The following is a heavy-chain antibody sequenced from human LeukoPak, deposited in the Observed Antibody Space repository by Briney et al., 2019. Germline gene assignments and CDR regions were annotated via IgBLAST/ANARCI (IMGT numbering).Heavy chain of an antibody. Sequence: PGGSLRLSCAASGFTFSSHAVSWVRQAPGRGPEWVSSISGSGGSTYSADSVKGRFTISRDNSKNTLYLQMNSLRAEDTALYYSAKDRSCTNDICHGEFDYWGQGTLVTVSS. J-gene: IGHJ4*02. CDR2: ISGSGGST. CDR3: AKDRSCTNDICHGEFDY. D-gene: IGHD2-8*01. CDR1: GFTFSSHA. V-gene: IGHV3-23*01.